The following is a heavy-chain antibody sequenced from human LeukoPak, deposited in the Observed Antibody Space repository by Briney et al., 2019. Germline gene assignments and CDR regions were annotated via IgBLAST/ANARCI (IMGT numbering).Heavy chain of an antibody. J-gene: IGHJ5*02. Sequence: ASVKVSCKASGYTFTSYGISWVRQAPGQGLEWMGWISAYNGNTNYAQKLQGRVTMTTDTSTSTAYMELRSLRSDDTAVYYCARGTRYCSGGSCYNNWFDPWGQGTLVTVSS. CDR3: ARGTRYCSGGSCYNNWFDP. V-gene: IGHV1-18*01. CDR1: GYTFTSYG. CDR2: ISAYNGNT. D-gene: IGHD2-15*01.